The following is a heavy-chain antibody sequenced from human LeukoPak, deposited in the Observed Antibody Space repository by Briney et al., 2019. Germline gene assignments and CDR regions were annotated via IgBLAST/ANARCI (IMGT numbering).Heavy chain of an antibody. J-gene: IGHJ4*02. D-gene: IGHD3-10*01. V-gene: IGHV4-34*01. CDR2: INHSGST. Sequence: SETLSLTCAVYGGSFSGYYWSWLRQPPGKGLEWVGEINHSGSTNYNPSLKSRVTISLDTSKNQFSLKLSSVTAADTAVYYCARGTTMARFDYWGQGTLVTVSS. CDR3: ARGTTMARFDY. CDR1: GGSFSGYY.